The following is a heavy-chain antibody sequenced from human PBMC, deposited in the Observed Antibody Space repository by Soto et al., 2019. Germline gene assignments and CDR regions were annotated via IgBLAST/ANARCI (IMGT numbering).Heavy chain of an antibody. Sequence: SETLSLTCTVSGGSISSSSYYLGWIRQPPGKGLEWIGSIYYSGSTYYNPSLKSRVTISVDTSKNQFSLKLTSVTAADTAVFYCARHSSYGSHYYYYGMDVWGQGTTVTVSS. CDR3: ARHSSYGSHYYYYGMDV. CDR2: IYYSGST. D-gene: IGHD5-18*01. V-gene: IGHV4-39*01. CDR1: GGSISSSSYY. J-gene: IGHJ6*02.